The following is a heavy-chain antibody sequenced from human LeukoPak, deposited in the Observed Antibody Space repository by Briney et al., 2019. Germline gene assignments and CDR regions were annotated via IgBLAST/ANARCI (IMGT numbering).Heavy chain of an antibody. V-gene: IGHV3-48*04. CDR2: ISSSSSTI. D-gene: IGHD3-22*01. CDR3: ARRNYDSSGYPTDYYYMDV. CDR1: GFTFSSYS. Sequence: PGGSLRLSCAASGFTFSSYSMNWVRQAPGKGLEWVSYISSSSSTIYYADSVKGRFTISRDNAKNSLYPQMNSLRAEDTAVYYCARRNYDSSGYPTDYYYMDVWGKGTTVTVSS. J-gene: IGHJ6*03.